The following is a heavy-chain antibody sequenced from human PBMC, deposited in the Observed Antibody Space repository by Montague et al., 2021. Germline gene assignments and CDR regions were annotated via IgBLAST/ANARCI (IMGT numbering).Heavy chain of an antibody. CDR2: VFYDGAT. CDR1: SGSIFHGH. J-gene: IGHJ5*02. D-gene: IGHD3-10*01. Sequence: SETLSLTCTVSSGSIFHGHRTWVRQRPAKGLEWLWSVFYDGATSNNPSLTSRVAMSIDTSTYQCSLKLSFVSAADAAVYYCAKQDYCVSGTSYKGFDPWGQGILVTVSS. CDR3: AKQDYCVSGTSYKGFDP. V-gene: IGHV4-59*08.